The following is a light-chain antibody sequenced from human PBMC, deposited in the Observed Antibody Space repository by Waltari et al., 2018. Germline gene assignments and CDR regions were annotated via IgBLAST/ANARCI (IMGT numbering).Light chain of an antibody. J-gene: IGLJ3*02. CDR3: AVWDDSLSGNWV. CDR1: SPNIGSNN. Sequence: QSVMNQAPSASGPPGQRVTISCSGSSPNIGSNNVYWYQHLLGQAPKLPIHSNKQRPSGVPDRFSGSKSGTSASLVISGLRSEDAADYYCAVWDDSLSGNWVFGRGTKLTVL. V-gene: IGLV1-47*01. CDR2: SNK.